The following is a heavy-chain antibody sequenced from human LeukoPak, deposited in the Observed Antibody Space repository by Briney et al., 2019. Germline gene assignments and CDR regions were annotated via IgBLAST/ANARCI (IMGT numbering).Heavy chain of an antibody. D-gene: IGHD6-13*01. Sequence: SETLSLTCTVSGGSISSYYWSWIRQPPGKGLEWIGYIYYSGSTNYNPSLKSRVTISVDKSKNQCSLKLNSVTAADTAVYHCARSAQFSSTSFDYWAREPWSPSPQ. CDR3: ARSAQFSSTSFDY. CDR1: GGSISSYY. J-gene: IGHJ4*02. CDR2: IYYSGST. V-gene: IGHV4-59*01.